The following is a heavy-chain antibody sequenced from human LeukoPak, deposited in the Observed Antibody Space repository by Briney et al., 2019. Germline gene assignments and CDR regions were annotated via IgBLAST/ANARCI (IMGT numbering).Heavy chain of an antibody. CDR3: AREYCSGGSCYNDAFDI. J-gene: IGHJ3*02. CDR1: GFTFSSNG. CDR2: IQYDGSKK. D-gene: IGHD2-15*01. V-gene: IGHV3-30*02. Sequence: GGSLRLSCVASGFTFSSNGMHWVRQAPGKGLEWVTFIQYDGSKKYYADSVKGRFTISRDNSKNTLYLEMNSLRAEDTAVYYCAREYCSGGSCYNDAFDIWGQGTMVTVSS.